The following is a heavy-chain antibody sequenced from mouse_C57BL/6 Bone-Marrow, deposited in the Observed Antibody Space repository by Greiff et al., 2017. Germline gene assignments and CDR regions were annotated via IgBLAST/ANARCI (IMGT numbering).Heavy chain of an antibody. CDR2: IYPSDSET. Sequence: QVQLKQPGAELVRPGSSVKLSCKASGYTFTSYWMDWVKQRPGQGLEWIGNIYPSDSETHYNQKFKDKATLTVDKSSSTAYMQLSSLTSEDSAVYYCASRRTGLRGYWGQGTTLTVSS. D-gene: IGHD4-1*01. CDR3: ASRRTGLRGY. V-gene: IGHV1-61*01. CDR1: GYTFTSYW. J-gene: IGHJ2*01.